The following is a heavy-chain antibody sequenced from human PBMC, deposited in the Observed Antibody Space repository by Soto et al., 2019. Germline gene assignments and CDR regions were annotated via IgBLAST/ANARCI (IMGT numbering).Heavy chain of an antibody. V-gene: IGHV1-2*04. CDR1: GYTFTGYY. D-gene: IGHD5-18*01. CDR3: ARAAEVGTAMVAEGVRVGYFDY. CDR2: INPNSGGT. Sequence: ASVKVSCKASGYTFTGYYMHWVRQAPGQGLEWMGWINPNSGGTNYAQKFQGWVTMTRDTSISTAYMELSRLRSDDTAVYYCARAAEVGTAMVAEGVRVGYFDYWGQGTLVTVSS. J-gene: IGHJ4*02.